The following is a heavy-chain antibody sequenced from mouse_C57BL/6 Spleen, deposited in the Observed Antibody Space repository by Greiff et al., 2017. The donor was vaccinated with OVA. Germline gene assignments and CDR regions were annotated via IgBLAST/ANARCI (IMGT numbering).Heavy chain of an antibody. V-gene: IGHV1-61*01. J-gene: IGHJ3*01. Sequence: QVQLQQPGAELVRPGSSVKLSCKASGYTFTSYWMDWVKQRPGQGLEWIGNIYPSDSETHYNPKFKDKATLTVYKSSRTAYMQLSSLTSEDSAVYYCARRGSGSSGYSAWFAYWGQGTLVTVSA. CDR3: ARRGSGSSGYSAWFAY. CDR1: GYTFTSYW. D-gene: IGHD3-2*02. CDR2: IYPSDSET.